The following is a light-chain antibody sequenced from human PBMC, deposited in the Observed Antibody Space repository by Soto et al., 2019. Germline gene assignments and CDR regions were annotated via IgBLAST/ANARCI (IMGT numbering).Light chain of an antibody. J-gene: IGLJ2*01. Sequence: QSVLTQPASVSGSPGQSITMSCTGISSDLGSHGYVSWYQQYPGKAPKLIIYEVTNRPSGVSDRFSGSKSGNTASLTISGLQPEDEADYYCSSYSSGATLLIFGGGTKVTVL. CDR2: EVT. V-gene: IGLV2-14*01. CDR3: SSYSSGATLLI. CDR1: SSDLGSHGY.